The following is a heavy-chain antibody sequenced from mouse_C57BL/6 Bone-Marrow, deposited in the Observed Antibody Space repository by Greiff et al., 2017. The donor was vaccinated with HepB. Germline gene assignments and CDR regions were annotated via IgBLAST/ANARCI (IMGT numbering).Heavy chain of an antibody. CDR3: TRSSSGLYYAMDY. V-gene: IGHV1-52*01. CDR2: IDPSDSET. CDR1: GYTFTSYW. J-gene: IGHJ4*01. D-gene: IGHD3-2*02. Sequence: QVQLQQPGAELVRPGSSVKLSCKASGYTFTSYWMHWVKQRPIQGLEWIGNIDPSDSETHYNQKFKDKATLTVDKSSSTAYMQLSSLTSEDSAVYYSTRSSSGLYYAMDYWGQGTSVTVSS.